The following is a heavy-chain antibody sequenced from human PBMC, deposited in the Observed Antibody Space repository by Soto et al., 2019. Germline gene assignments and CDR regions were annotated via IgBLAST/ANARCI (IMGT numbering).Heavy chain of an antibody. V-gene: IGHV3-15*01. J-gene: IGHJ4*02. Sequence: PGGSLRLSCAASGFTFSNAWMSWVRQAPGKGFEWVGRIKGEADGGTTDYAAPVKGRITISRDHSKDTLYLHMNSLKTEDTAVYYCARDQGDLYGDYLDYWGQGTLVTVSS. CDR1: GFTFSNAW. CDR3: ARDQGDLYGDYLDY. D-gene: IGHD4-17*01. CDR2: IKGEADGGTT.